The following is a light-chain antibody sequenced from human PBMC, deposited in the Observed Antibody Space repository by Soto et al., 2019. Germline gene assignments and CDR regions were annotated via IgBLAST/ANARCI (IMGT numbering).Light chain of an antibody. CDR3: QHRSGWPLT. J-gene: IGKJ4*01. CDR2: GAS. Sequence: DIVLTQSPATLSLSPGERATLSCRASQSVSSYLAWYQQKPGQAPRLLIYGASTRATGIPARFSGSGSGTDFTLTISSLEPEDFGVYYCQHRSGWPLTFGGGTKVDIK. V-gene: IGKV3-11*01. CDR1: QSVSSY.